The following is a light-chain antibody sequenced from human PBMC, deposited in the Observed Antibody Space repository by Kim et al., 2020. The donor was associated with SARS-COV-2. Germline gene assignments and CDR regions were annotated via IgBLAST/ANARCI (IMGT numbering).Light chain of an antibody. Sequence: SSELTQDPAVSVALGQTVRITCQGDSLRSYYASWYQQKPGQAPVLVIYGKNNRPSGIPDRFSGSSSGNTASLTITGAQAEDEADYYCNSRDSSGNHWVFGGWTKVTVL. CDR2: GKN. J-gene: IGLJ3*02. CDR1: SLRSYY. CDR3: NSRDSSGNHWV. V-gene: IGLV3-19*01.